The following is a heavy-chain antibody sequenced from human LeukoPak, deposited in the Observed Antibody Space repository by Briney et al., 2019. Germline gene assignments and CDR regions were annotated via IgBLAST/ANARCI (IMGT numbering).Heavy chain of an antibody. CDR1: GFTFSSYA. CDR3: AKGTCGGDCYPPLYYFDY. Sequence: PGGSLRLSCAASGFTFSSYAMGWVRQAPGKGLEWVSAISGSGGSTYYADSVKGRFTISRDNSKNTLYLQMNSLRAEDTAVYYCAKGTCGGDCYPPLYYFDYWGQGTLVTVSS. CDR2: ISGSGGST. J-gene: IGHJ4*02. D-gene: IGHD2-21*02. V-gene: IGHV3-23*01.